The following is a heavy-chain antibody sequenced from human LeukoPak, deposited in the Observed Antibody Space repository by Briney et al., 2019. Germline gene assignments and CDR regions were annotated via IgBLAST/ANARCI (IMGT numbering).Heavy chain of an antibody. CDR1: GGTFSSYA. Sequence: AASVKVSCKASGGTFSSYAISWVRQAPGQGLEWMGGIIPIFGTANYAQKFQGRVTITTDESTSTAYMELSSLRSEDTAVYYCARDRGYYYGSGSYYYYYVDVWGKGTTVTVSS. V-gene: IGHV1-69*05. D-gene: IGHD3-10*01. CDR3: ARDRGYYYGSGSYYYYYVDV. J-gene: IGHJ6*03. CDR2: IIPIFGTA.